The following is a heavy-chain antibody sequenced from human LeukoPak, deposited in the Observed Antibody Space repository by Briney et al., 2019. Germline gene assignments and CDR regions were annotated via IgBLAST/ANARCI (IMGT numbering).Heavy chain of an antibody. J-gene: IGHJ6*02. D-gene: IGHD3-3*01. V-gene: IGHV1-58*02. Sequence: ASVKASCKASGFTFTSSAMQWVRQARGQRLEWIGWIVVGSGNTNYAQKFQERVTITRDMSTSTAYMELSSLRSEDTAVYYCAADRKGPEFYYDFWSGYLTPGYYYGMDVWGQGTTVTVSS. CDR2: IVVGSGNT. CDR3: AADRKGPEFYYDFWSGYLTPGYYYGMDV. CDR1: GFTFTSSA.